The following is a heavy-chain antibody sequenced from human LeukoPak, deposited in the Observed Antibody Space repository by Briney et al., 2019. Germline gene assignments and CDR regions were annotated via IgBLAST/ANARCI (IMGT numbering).Heavy chain of an antibody. Sequence: GGSLRLSCAASGFTFSSYGMHWVRQAPGKGLEWVAFIRYDGSNKYYADSVKGRFTISRDNSKNTLYLQMNSLRAENTAVYYCAKARGSGSYYSMDVWGKGSTVTISS. V-gene: IGHV3-30*02. CDR3: AKARGSGSYYSMDV. CDR2: IRYDGSNK. D-gene: IGHD3-10*01. CDR1: GFTFSSYG. J-gene: IGHJ6*03.